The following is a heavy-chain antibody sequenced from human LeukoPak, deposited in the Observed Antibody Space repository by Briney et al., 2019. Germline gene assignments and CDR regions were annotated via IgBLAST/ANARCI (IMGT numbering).Heavy chain of an antibody. J-gene: IGHJ1*01. Sequence: ASVKVSCKASGGTFSSYAISWVRQASGHGLEWIGRVIPILGITHYAQRFEGRVTITADESATTVYMELSSVTSEDTALYFCARHYGGNSVTAGFHYWGQGTLVTVSS. CDR1: GGTFSSYA. V-gene: IGHV1-69*04. D-gene: IGHD4-23*01. CDR3: ARHYGGNSVTAGFHY. CDR2: VIPILGIT.